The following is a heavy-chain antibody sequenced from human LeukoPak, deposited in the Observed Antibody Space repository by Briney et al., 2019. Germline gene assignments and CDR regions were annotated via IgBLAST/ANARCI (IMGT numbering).Heavy chain of an antibody. D-gene: IGHD6-13*01. CDR2: IYHSGST. V-gene: IGHV4-38-2*02. CDR1: GYSISSGYY. J-gene: IGHJ4*02. Sequence: SETLSLTCTVSGYSISSGYYWGWIRQPPGKGLEWIGSIYHSGSTYYNPSLKSRVTISVDTSKNQFSLKLSSVTAADTAVYYCASRHSSSWYFDYWGQGTLVTVSS. CDR3: ASRHSSSWYFDY.